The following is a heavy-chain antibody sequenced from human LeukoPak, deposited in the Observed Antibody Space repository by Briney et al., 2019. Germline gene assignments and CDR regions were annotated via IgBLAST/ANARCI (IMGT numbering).Heavy chain of an antibody. CDR3: ARVHYDFWSGYRPKNYYYMDV. Sequence: ASVKVSCKASGYTFTGYYMHWVRQAPGQGLEWMGWINPNSGGTNYAQKFQGRVTMTRDTSISTAYMELSRLRSDDTAVYYCARVHYDFWSGYRPKNYYYMDVWGKGTTVTVSS. CDR2: INPNSGGT. CDR1: GYTFTGYY. J-gene: IGHJ6*03. D-gene: IGHD3-3*01. V-gene: IGHV1-2*02.